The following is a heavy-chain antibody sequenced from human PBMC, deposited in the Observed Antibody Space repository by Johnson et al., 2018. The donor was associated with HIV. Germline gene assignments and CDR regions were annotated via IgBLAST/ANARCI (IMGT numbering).Heavy chain of an antibody. D-gene: IGHD3-10*01. CDR2: ISGSGGSA. Sequence: EVQLVESGGGVVQPGRSLRLSCAASGFTFSSYAMSWVRQAPGKGLEWVSAISGSGGSAYYADSVKGRFTISRDNSKNTLYLQMNSLRAEDTAVYYCARGWLVTGDGSDAFDILGQGTMVTVSS. CDR3: ARGWLVTGDGSDAFDI. J-gene: IGHJ3*02. V-gene: IGHV3-23*04. CDR1: GFTFSSYA.